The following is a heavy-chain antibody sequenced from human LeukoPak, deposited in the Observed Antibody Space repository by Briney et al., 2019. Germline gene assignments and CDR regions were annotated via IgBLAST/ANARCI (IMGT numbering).Heavy chain of an antibody. J-gene: IGHJ4*02. Sequence: PSETLSLTCTVSGGSISSYYWSWIRQPPGKGLEWIGYIYYSGSTNYNPSLKSRVTISVDTSKNQFSLKLSSVTAADTAVYYCANSFANGDYGPFDYWGQGTLVTVSS. CDR2: IYYSGST. CDR3: ANSFANGDYGPFDY. V-gene: IGHV4-59*01. CDR1: GGSISSYY. D-gene: IGHD4-17*01.